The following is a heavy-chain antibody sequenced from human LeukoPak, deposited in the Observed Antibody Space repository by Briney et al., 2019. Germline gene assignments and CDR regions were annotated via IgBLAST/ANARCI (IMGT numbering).Heavy chain of an antibody. D-gene: IGHD6-19*01. CDR3: ARSLTVAGYYYYYYTDV. J-gene: IGHJ6*03. CDR2: IIPIFGTA. V-gene: IGHV1-69*06. Sequence: SVNVSYTSSGGTLSMYAISWVRQAPGQGREWMGGIIPIFGTANYAQKFQGRVTITADKSTSTAYMELSSLRSEDTAVYYCARSLTVAGYYYYYYTDVWGKGTAVTVSS. CDR1: GGTLSMYA.